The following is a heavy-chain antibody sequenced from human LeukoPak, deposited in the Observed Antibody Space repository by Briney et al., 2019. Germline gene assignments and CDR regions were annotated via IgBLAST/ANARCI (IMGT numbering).Heavy chain of an antibody. CDR3: VRGLNSFDL. CDR1: GFTFGSYA. V-gene: IGHV3-72*01. CDR2: SRIKADGYIT. Sequence: TGGSLRLSCAASGFTFGSYAMYWVRQTPGRGLEWVGRSRIKADGYITQYAASVKDRFTISRDESKDSLHLQMNSLKTEDTAVYYCVRGLNSFDLWGQGTPVTVSS. J-gene: IGHJ4*02.